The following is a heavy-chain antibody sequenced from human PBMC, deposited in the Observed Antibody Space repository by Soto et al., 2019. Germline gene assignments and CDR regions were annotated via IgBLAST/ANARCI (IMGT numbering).Heavy chain of an antibody. Sequence: SSVKVSCKVSGYTLTELSMHWVRQAPGKGLEWMGGFDPEDGETIYAQKFQGRVTMTEDTSTDTAYMELSSLRSEDTAVYYCATSVTRPNSSGWYTPGYWGQGTLVTVSS. J-gene: IGHJ1*01. D-gene: IGHD6-19*01. CDR2: FDPEDGET. CDR3: ATSVTRPNSSGWYTPGY. CDR1: GYTLTELS. V-gene: IGHV1-24*01.